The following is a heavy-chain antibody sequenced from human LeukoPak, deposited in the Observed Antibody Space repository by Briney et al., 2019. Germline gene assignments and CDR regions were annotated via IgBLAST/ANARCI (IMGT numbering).Heavy chain of an antibody. J-gene: IGHJ3*01. D-gene: IGHD3-22*01. CDR2: ITTGDGNT. V-gene: IGHV3-23*01. CDR3: ARARRYYYDSIHR. CDR1: GFTFSSYT. Sequence: PGGSLRLSCTASGFTFSSYTMTWVRQAPGKGLKWVSTITTGDGNTYYADSVKGRFTVSRDDSKNTLYLQMNSLRAEDTAVYYCARARRYYYDSIHRWGQGTMVTVSS.